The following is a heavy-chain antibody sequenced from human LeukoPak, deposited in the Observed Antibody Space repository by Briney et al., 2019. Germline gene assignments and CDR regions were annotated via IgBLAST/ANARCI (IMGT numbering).Heavy chain of an antibody. D-gene: IGHD3-22*01. CDR1: GYSISSGYF. CDR3: ARDGYYYDGSFEY. J-gene: IGHJ4*02. Sequence: SETLSLTCAVSGYSISSGYFWAWTRQPPGKGLEWIGSISHSGSSYSKPSLKSRVIISVDTSNNQSSLKLTSVTAADTATYYCARDGYYYDGSFEYWGQGIRVAVSS. CDR2: ISHSGSS. V-gene: IGHV4-38-2*02.